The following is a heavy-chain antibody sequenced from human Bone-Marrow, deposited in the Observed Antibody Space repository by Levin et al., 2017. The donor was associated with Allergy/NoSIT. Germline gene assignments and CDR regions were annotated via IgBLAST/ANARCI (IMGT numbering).Heavy chain of an antibody. CDR3: ARYRLYGNFDS. J-gene: IGHJ4*02. D-gene: IGHD4-17*01. CDR1: GYTFNIYW. Sequence: ASVKVSCKASGYTFNIYWIGWVRQTAEKGLEWMGIIYPGDSQTKYRPSFQGQVTMSVDKSISTAYLQWRSLKTSDSAIYYCARYRLYGNFDSWGQGTLVTVSS. V-gene: IGHV5-51*01. CDR2: IYPGDSQT.